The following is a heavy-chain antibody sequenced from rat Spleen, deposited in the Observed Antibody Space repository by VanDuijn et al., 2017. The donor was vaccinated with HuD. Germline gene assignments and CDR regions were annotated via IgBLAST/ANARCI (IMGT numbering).Heavy chain of an antibody. D-gene: IGHD2-1*01. CDR1: GFTFSDYG. CDR3: ARAGYLRDWYFDF. J-gene: IGHJ1*01. V-gene: IGHV5-29*01. CDR2: ISPSGGST. Sequence: EVRLVESGGGLVQPGRSLKLSCAASGFTFSDYGMAWVRQAPTKGLEWVATISPSGGSTYYRDSVKGRFTVSRDTAKSTLFLQMDSLRSEDTATYYCARAGYLRDWYFDFWCPGTMVTVSS.